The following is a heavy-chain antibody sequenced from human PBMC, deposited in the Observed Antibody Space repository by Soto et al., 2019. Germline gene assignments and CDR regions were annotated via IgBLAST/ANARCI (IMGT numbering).Heavy chain of an antibody. CDR2: INHSGST. V-gene: IGHV4-34*01. J-gene: IGHJ6*03. D-gene: IGHD3-10*01. CDR3: ARGDGSPKPQTTMVRGVTPRSYYYYMDV. CDR1: GGSFSGYY. Sequence: SETLSLTCAVYGGSFSGYYWSWIRQPPGKGLEWIGEINHSGSTNYNPSLKSRVTISVDTSKNQFSLKLSSVTAADTAVYYCARGDGSPKPQTTMVRGVTPRSYYYYMDVWGKGTTVTVSS.